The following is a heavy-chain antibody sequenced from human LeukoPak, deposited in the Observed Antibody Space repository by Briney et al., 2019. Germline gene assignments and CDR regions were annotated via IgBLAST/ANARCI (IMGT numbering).Heavy chain of an antibody. Sequence: SETLSLTCTVSGASISSYYWSWIRQPPGKGLEWIGYIYNSGSTKYNPSLESRVTISVDTSKNQFSLKLSSVTAADTAVYYCAFQPDYWGQGTLVTVSS. V-gene: IGHV4-59*01. CDR1: GASISSYY. CDR3: AFQPDY. CDR2: IYNSGST. J-gene: IGHJ4*02.